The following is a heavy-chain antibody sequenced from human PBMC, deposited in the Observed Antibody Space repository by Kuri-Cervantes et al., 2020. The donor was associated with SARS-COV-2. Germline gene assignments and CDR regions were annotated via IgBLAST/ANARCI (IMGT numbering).Heavy chain of an antibody. V-gene: IGHV4-4*02. CDR3: AKVDSSSSYYYYYGMDV. D-gene: IGHD6-6*01. CDR2: IYHSGST. CDR1: GGSISSSNW. J-gene: IGHJ6*02. Sequence: SETLSLTCAVSGGSISSSNWWSWVRQPPGKGLEWIGEIYHSGSTNYNPSLKSRVTISVDESKNQFSLKLSSVTAADTAVYYCAKVDSSSSYYYYYGMDVWGQGTTVTVSS.